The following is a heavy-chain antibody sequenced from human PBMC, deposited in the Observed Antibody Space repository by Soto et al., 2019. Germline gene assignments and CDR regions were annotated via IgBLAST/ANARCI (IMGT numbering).Heavy chain of an antibody. CDR1: GGTFSSYT. J-gene: IGHJ6*03. D-gene: IGHD2-2*01. CDR3: ASLYIVVVPGAFEGWAMDV. V-gene: IGHV1-69*02. Sequence: ASVKVSCKASGGTFSSYTISWVRQAPGQGLEWMGRIIPILGIANYAQKFQGRVTITADKSTSTAYMELSSLRSEDTAVYYCASLYIVVVPGAFEGWAMDVWGKGTTVTVSS. CDR2: IIPILGIA.